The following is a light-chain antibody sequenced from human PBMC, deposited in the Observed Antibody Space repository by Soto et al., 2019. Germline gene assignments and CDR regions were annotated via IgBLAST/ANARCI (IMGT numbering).Light chain of an antibody. Sequence: DIQMTHSLSTLSASVGDRVTLTCLASQSISSWLAWYQQKPGKAPKVLIYDGSSLESGVPSRFSGSGSGTEFTLTISSLQPDDFATYYCQQYNSFTWTFGQGTKVDIK. CDR2: DGS. CDR3: QQYNSFTWT. CDR1: QSISSW. V-gene: IGKV1-5*01. J-gene: IGKJ1*01.